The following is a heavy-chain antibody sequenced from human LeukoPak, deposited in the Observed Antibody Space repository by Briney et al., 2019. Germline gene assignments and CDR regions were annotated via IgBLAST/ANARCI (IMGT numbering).Heavy chain of an antibody. CDR1: GGTFNSYA. CDR3: ARSHVSATTPLDY. J-gene: IGHJ4*02. D-gene: IGHD5-12*01. Sequence: ASVKVSFKASGGTFNSYAISWVRQAPGQGLEWMGGIIPIFGTANYAQKFQGRVTITTDESTSTAYMELSSLRSEDTAVYYCARSHVSATTPLDYWGQGTLVTVSS. CDR2: IIPIFGTA. V-gene: IGHV1-69*05.